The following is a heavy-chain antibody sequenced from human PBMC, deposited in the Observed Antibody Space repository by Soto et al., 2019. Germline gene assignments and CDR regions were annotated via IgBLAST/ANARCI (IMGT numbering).Heavy chain of an antibody. Sequence: EVHLVESGGGLVQPGGSLRLSCAASGFTFNRHSMSWVRQAPGKGLEWVSYISASGTSTQYADFVRGRLTVSRDNAKNSLYLQINRLREDDRPVYYCARDLLLVASATGAFDVWGQGTTVTVS. CDR1: GFTFNRHS. CDR2: ISASGTST. V-gene: IGHV3-48*02. D-gene: IGHD5-12*01. J-gene: IGHJ3*01. CDR3: ARDLLLVASATGAFDV.